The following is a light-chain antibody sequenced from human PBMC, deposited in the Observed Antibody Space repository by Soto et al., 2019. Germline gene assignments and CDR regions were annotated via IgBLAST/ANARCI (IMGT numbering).Light chain of an antibody. V-gene: IGLV2-23*02. CDR2: EVS. CDR3: CSYAGSRV. Sequence: QSAPTQPASVSGSLGQSITISCTGTSSDVGSYDLVSWYQQHPGKAPKLMIYEVSKRPSGVSNRFSGSKSGNTASLTISGLQAEDEADYYCCSYAGSRVFGGGTKVTVL. CDR1: SSDVGSYDL. J-gene: IGLJ3*02.